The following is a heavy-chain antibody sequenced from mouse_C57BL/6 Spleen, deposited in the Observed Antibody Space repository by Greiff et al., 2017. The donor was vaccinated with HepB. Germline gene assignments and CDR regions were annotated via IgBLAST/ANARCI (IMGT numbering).Heavy chain of an antibody. CDR1: GYTLTSYW. J-gene: IGHJ2*01. D-gene: IGHD2-1*01. CDR2: INPSNGRT. CDR3: ARLLINFDY. V-gene: IGHV1S81*02. Sequence: VQLQQSGAELVNPGASVNLSCKASGYTLTSYWMHWVKQRPGQGLEWIGEINPSNGRTNYNEKFKSKATLTVDKSSSTAYMQLSSPTSEDSAVYYCARLLINFDYWGQGTTLIGSS.